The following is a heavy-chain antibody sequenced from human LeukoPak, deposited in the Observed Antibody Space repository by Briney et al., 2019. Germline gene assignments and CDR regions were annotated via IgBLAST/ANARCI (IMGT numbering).Heavy chain of an antibody. J-gene: IGHJ4*02. V-gene: IGHV4-59*08. Sequence: SETLSLTCTVSGGSISSYYWSWIRQPPGKGLEWIGYIYYSGSTNYNPSLKSRVTISVDTSKNQFSLKLSSVTAADTAVYYCARDSIAAAGTPDYWGQGTLVTVSS. CDR1: GGSISSYY. CDR2: IYYSGST. D-gene: IGHD6-13*01. CDR3: ARDSIAAAGTPDY.